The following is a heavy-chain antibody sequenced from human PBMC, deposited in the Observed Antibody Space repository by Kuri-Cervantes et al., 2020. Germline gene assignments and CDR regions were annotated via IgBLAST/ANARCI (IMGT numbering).Heavy chain of an antibody. CDR3: ARDSAVPAALYSSGWYFSGFDP. CDR2: IYYSGST. D-gene: IGHD6-19*01. J-gene: IGHJ5*02. V-gene: IGHV4-59*12. CDR1: GVSISSYH. Sequence: SETLSLTCTVSGVSISSYHWTWIRQPPGKGLEWIGSIYYSGSTHYNPSLKSRVTISVDTSKNQFSLKLSSVTAADTAVYYCARDSAVPAALYSSGWYFSGFDPWGQGTLVTVSS.